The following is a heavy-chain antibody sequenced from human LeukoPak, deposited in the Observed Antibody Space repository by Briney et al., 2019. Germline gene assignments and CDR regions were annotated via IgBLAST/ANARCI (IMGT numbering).Heavy chain of an antibody. V-gene: IGHV3-30*02. CDR3: ATTVVIPGFDY. D-gene: IGHD4-23*01. CDR2: IRYDGSDK. Sequence: GGSLRLSCSASGFTFSSYGMHWVRQAPGKGLVWVAFIRYDGSDKYYAESVKGRFTISRDNSKNTLYLQMNSLRTEDTAVYYCATTVVIPGFDYWGQGTLVTVSS. J-gene: IGHJ4*02. CDR1: GFTFSSYG.